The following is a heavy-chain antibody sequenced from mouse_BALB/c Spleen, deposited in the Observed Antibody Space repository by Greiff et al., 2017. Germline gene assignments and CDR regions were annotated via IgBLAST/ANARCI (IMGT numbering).Heavy chain of an antibody. D-gene: IGHD1-1*01. V-gene: IGHV3-2*02. CDR3: ASPYYGSSDWYFDV. CDR1: GYSITSDYA. J-gene: IGHJ1*01. CDR2: ISYSGST. Sequence: EVKLEESGPGLVKPSQSLSLTCTVTGYSITSDYAWNWIRQFPGNKLEWMGYISYSGSTSYNPSLKSRISITRDTSKNQFFLQLNSVTTEDTATYYCASPYYGSSDWYFDVWDAGTTVTVSS.